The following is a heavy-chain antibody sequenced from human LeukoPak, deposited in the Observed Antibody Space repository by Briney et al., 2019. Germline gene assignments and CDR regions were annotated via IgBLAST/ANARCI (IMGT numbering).Heavy chain of an antibody. CDR2: IYRSGST. Sequence: SQTLSLTCAVSGGSISSGGYSWSWIRQPPGKGLEWIGYIYRSGSTYYNPSLKSRVTISVDRSKNQFSLKLSSVSAADTAVYYCARGDSSGYYSYFDYWGQGTLVTVSS. CDR1: GGSISSGGYS. J-gene: IGHJ4*02. V-gene: IGHV4-30-2*01. D-gene: IGHD3-22*01. CDR3: ARGDSSGYYSYFDY.